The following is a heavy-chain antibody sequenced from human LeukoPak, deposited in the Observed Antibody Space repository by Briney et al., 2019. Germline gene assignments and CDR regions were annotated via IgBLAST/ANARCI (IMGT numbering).Heavy chain of an antibody. Sequence: PGRSLRLSCAASGFTVSSNYMSGVRQAPGKGLEWVSVTYSGGTTYCADSVKDQFTISRDYSRSTVYLQMNSRRAEDTAVYYCATKRGYNYGLDYWGQGTLVTVSS. CDR2: TYSGGTT. J-gene: IGHJ4*02. CDR1: GFTVSSNY. CDR3: ATKRGYNYGLDY. D-gene: IGHD5-18*01. V-gene: IGHV3-53*01.